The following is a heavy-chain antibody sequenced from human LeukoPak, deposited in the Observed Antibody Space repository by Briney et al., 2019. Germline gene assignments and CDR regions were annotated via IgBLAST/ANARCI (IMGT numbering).Heavy chain of an antibody. Sequence: SVKVSCKASGGTFSNYATSWVRQAPGQGLEWMGRIIPRLSTSNYAQKFQGRVTITTDESTSTAYMELSSLRSEDTAVYYCARDPHSGYDRLFDAFDIWGQGTMVTVSS. CDR2: IIPRLSTS. D-gene: IGHD5-12*01. V-gene: IGHV1-69*11. J-gene: IGHJ3*02. CDR3: ARDPHSGYDRLFDAFDI. CDR1: GGTFSNYA.